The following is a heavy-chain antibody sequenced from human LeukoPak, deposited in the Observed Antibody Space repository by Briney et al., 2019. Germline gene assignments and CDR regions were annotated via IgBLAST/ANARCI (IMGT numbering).Heavy chain of an antibody. CDR2: ISYDGSNK. D-gene: IGHD6-13*01. CDR3: AKVVVYSGIGRRDNYYYYGMDV. CDR1: GFTFSSYG. V-gene: IGHV3-30*18. Sequence: GGSLRLSCAASGFTFSSYGMHWVRQAPGKGLEWVAVISYDGSNKYYADSVKGRFTISRDNSKNTLYLQMSSLRAEDTAVYYCAKVVVYSGIGRRDNYYYYGMDVWGKGTTVTVSS. J-gene: IGHJ6*04.